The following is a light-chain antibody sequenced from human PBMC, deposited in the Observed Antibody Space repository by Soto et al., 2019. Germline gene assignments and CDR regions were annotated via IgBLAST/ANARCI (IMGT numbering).Light chain of an antibody. CDR3: QQGFSTPRT. J-gene: IGKJ2*01. V-gene: IGKV1-39*01. CDR2: FAS. Sequence: DILMTQSPSSLSASVGDTVTITCRASRNINNYLNWYQQKPGGAPQLLIYFASSLQGGVPARFSGSGSGTDFTLTISSLQPEDFATYYCQQGFSTPRTFGQGTTLEIK. CDR1: RNINNY.